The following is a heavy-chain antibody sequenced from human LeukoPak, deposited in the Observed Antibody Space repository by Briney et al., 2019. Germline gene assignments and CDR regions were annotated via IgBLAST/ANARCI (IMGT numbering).Heavy chain of an antibody. J-gene: IGHJ6*03. V-gene: IGHV4-59*08. Sequence: SETLSLTCTVSGGSISSYYWSWIRQPPGKGLEWIGYIYYSGSTNYNPSLKSRVTISVDTSKNQFSLKLSSVTAADTAVYYCARVSPRYQLLSYYYYYYMDVWGKGTTVTVSS. CDR3: ARVSPRYQLLSYYYYYYMDV. CDR1: GGSISSYY. CDR2: IYYSGST. D-gene: IGHD2-2*01.